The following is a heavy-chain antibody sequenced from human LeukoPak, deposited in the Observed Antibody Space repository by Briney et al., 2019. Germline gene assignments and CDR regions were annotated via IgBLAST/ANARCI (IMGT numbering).Heavy chain of an antibody. CDR2: ISGSGGST. CDR1: GFTFSSYG. CDR3: TRLTMVRGLIVYFDY. V-gene: IGHV3-23*01. Sequence: GGSLRLSCAASGFTFSSYGMSWVRQAPGKGLEWVSAISGSGGSTYYADSVKGRFTISRDNSKNTLYLQMNSLKTEDTAVYYCTRLTMVRGLIVYFDYWGQGTLVTVSS. D-gene: IGHD3-10*01. J-gene: IGHJ4*02.